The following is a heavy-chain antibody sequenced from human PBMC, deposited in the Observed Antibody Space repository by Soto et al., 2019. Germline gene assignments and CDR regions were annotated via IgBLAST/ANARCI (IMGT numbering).Heavy chain of an antibody. CDR1: GFTFSSYW. Sequence: EVQLVESGGGLVQPGGSLRLSCAASGFTFSSYWMHWVRQAPGKGLVWVSRVYTDGSRKSYADSVKGRFTISRDNAENTLYLQMNSLRAEDTAVYYCARGAGGYYYMDVWGKGTTVTVSS. CDR3: ARGAGGYYYMDV. J-gene: IGHJ6*03. D-gene: IGHD3-10*01. V-gene: IGHV3-74*01. CDR2: VYTDGSRK.